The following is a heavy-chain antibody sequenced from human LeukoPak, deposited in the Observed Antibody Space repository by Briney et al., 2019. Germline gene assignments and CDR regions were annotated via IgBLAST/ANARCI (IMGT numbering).Heavy chain of an antibody. Sequence: ASVRVSCKASGYTFTSYDINWVRQAAGQGLEWMGWMNPNCGNTGYAQKFQGRVTMTRNTSISTAYMELSSLRSEDTAVYYCARGPTIVVVPAATQNWFDPWGQGTLVTVSS. CDR2: MNPNCGNT. J-gene: IGHJ5*02. CDR1: GYTFTSYD. CDR3: ARGPTIVVVPAATQNWFDP. V-gene: IGHV1-8*01. D-gene: IGHD2-2*01.